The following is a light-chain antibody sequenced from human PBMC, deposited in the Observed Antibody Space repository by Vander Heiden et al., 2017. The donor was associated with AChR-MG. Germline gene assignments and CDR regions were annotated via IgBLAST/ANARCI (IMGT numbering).Light chain of an antibody. V-gene: IGKV3-15*01. CDR2: GAS. CDR3: QQYSNWPPIT. Sequence: EILMTQPPATLSVSPGERATLSCRASQSVSSNLAWYQQKPGQAPRLLIYGASTRATGIPARFSGSGSGTEFTLTISSLQSEDFAVYYCQQYSNWPPITFGQGTRLEIK. J-gene: IGKJ5*01. CDR1: QSVSSN.